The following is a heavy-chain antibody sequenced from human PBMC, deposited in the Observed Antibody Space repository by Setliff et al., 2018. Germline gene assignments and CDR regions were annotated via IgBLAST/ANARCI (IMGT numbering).Heavy chain of an antibody. D-gene: IGHD3-22*01. J-gene: IGHJ4*02. CDR3: ARESRYYYDNLGTLDY. V-gene: IGHV4-30-4*08. CDR2: IYSSGST. CDR1: GDSISSGDYY. Sequence: SETLSLTCTVSGDSISSGDYYGSWIRQPPGKGLEWIGYIYSSGSTYYNPSLKSRVSISVDTSKNQFSLKLSSVTAADTAVYYCARESRYYYDNLGTLDYWGQGTLVTVSS.